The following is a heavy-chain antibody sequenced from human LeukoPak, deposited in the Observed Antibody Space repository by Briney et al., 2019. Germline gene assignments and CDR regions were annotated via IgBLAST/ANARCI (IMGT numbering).Heavy chain of an antibody. J-gene: IGHJ4*02. CDR2: IYHGGTT. CDR1: GDSISSGNW. Sequence: SETLSLTCSVSGDSISSGNWWSWVRQPPGKGLEWIGEIYHGGTTYYNPSLKSRVTISVDTSKNQFSLKLSSVTAADTAVYYCARATDYPWYFDYWGQGTLVTVSS. D-gene: IGHD4-11*01. V-gene: IGHV4-4*02. CDR3: ARATDYPWYFDY.